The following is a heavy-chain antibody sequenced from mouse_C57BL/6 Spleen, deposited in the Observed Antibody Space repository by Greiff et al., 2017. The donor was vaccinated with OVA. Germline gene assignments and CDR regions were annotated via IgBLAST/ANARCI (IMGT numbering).Heavy chain of an antibody. CDR3: ATPYYSNYAFAY. D-gene: IGHD2-5*01. Sequence: EVQLQQSGPGLVKPSQSLSLTCPVTGYSITSGYYWNWIRQFPGNKLEWMGYISYDGSNNYNPSLKNRISITRDTSKNQFFLKLNSVTTEDTATYYCATPYYSNYAFAYWGQGTLVTVSA. V-gene: IGHV3-6*01. CDR1: GYSITSGYY. J-gene: IGHJ3*01. CDR2: ISYDGSN.